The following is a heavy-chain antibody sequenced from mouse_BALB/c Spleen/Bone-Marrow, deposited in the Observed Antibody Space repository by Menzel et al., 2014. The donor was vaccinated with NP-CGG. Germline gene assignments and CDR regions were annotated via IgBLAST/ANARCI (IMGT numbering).Heavy chain of an antibody. Sequence: VQLQQSGPELEKPGASVKIPCKASGYTFTDYNMDWVKQSHGKSLAWIGDINPNNGGTIYNQKFKGKATLTVDKSSSTAYMELRSLTSEDTAVYYCARDYLFAYWGQGTLVTVSA. V-gene: IGHV1-18*01. CDR2: INPNNGGT. CDR1: GYTFTDYN. D-gene: IGHD2-4*01. J-gene: IGHJ3*01. CDR3: ARDYLFAY.